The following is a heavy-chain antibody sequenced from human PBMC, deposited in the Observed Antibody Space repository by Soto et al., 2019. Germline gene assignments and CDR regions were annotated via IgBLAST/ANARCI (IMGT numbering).Heavy chain of an antibody. CDR2: INHSGST. D-gene: IGHD2-21*02. J-gene: IGHJ6*02. CDR3: ARGAILAYCGGDCYYYYYGMDV. V-gene: IGHV4-34*01. CDR1: GGSFSGYY. Sequence: SETLSLTCAVYGGSFSGYYWSWIRQPPGKGLEWIGEINHSGSTNYNPSLKSRVTISVDTSKNQFSLKLSSVTAADTAVYYCARGAILAYCGGDCYYYYYGMDVWGQGTTVT.